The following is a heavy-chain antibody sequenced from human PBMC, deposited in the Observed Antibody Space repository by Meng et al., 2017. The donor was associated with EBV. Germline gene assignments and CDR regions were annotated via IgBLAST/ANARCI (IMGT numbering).Heavy chain of an antibody. D-gene: IGHD6-13*01. V-gene: IGHV1-69*06. J-gene: IGHJ4*02. Sequence: QGEVVQSGAGVKKPGSSGKVSCKASGGTFSSYAISWVRQAPGQGLEWMGGIIPIFGTANYAQKFQGRVTITADKSTSTAYMELSSLRSEDTAVYYCARAEIAAAGRLDYWGQGTLVTVSS. CDR3: ARAEIAAAGRLDY. CDR1: GGTFSSYA. CDR2: IIPIFGTA.